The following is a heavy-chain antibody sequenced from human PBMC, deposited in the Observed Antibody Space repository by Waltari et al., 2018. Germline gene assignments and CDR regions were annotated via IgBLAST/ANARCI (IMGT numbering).Heavy chain of an antibody. CDR1: GFTFSSYE. J-gene: IGHJ6*02. CDR2: ISSSGSTI. Sequence: EVQLVESGGGLVQPGGSLRLSCAASGFTFSSYEMNWVRQAPGKGLEWVSYISSSGSTIYYADSVKGRFTISRDNAKNSLYLQMNSLRAEDTAVYYCARVGYCSGGSCYYYYYYGMDVWGQGTTVTVSS. D-gene: IGHD2-15*01. CDR3: ARVGYCSGGSCYYYYYYGMDV. V-gene: IGHV3-48*03.